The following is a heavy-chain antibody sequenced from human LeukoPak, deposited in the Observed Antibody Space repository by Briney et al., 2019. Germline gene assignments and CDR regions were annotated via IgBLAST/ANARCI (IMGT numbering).Heavy chain of an antibody. J-gene: IGHJ5*02. D-gene: IGHD6-19*01. V-gene: IGHV4-59*08. CDR3: ARRVSGWGFDP. CDR2: IYYSGST. CDR1: GGSISSYY. Sequence: SETLSLTCTVSGGSISSYYWSWIRQPPGKGLEWIGYIYYSGSTNYNPSLKSRVTISVDTSKNQFSLKLSSVTAADTAVYYCARRVSGWGFDPWGQGTPVTVSS.